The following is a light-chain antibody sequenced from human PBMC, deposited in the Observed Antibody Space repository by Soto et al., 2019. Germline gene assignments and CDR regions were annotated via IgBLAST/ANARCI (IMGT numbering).Light chain of an antibody. CDR1: SSNIGANYD. CDR3: CSYAGSSTFVV. CDR2: GNS. Sequence: QSVLTQPPSVSGAPGQGVTISCTGGSSNIGANYDVHWYQQLPGTAPKVLIYGNSNRPSGVPDRFSGSKSGTSASLAITGLQVEDEADYYCCSYAGSSTFVVFGGGTKLTVL. V-gene: IGLV1-40*01. J-gene: IGLJ2*01.